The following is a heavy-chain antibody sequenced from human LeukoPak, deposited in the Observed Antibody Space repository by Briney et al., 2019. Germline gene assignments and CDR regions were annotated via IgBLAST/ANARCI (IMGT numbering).Heavy chain of an antibody. D-gene: IGHD5-18*01. CDR3: ARKDTAMVTGAFDI. CDR1: GGSISSSNW. Sequence: PSETLSLTCAVSGGSISSSNWWSWVRPPPGKGLEWIGEIYHSGSTNYNPSLKSRVTISLDKSKNQFSLKLSSVTAADTAVYYCARKDTAMVTGAFDIWGQGTMVTVSS. J-gene: IGHJ3*02. V-gene: IGHV4-4*02. CDR2: IYHSGST.